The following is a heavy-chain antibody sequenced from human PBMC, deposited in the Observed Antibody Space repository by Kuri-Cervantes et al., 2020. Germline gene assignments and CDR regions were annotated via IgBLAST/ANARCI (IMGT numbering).Heavy chain of an antibody. CDR2: IGPTGDT. V-gene: IGHV3-13*01. J-gene: IGHJ5*02. CDR1: GSTFSSYD. Sequence: GESLKISCAASGSTFSSYDMHWVRQVTGKGLEWVSAIGPTGDTYYPGSVKGRFTISREDAKSSLYLQMDSLRAGDMAVYYCAGVGQQYYQLLFLYFDPWGQGTLVTVSS. D-gene: IGHD2-2*01. CDR3: AGVGQQYYQLLFLYFDP.